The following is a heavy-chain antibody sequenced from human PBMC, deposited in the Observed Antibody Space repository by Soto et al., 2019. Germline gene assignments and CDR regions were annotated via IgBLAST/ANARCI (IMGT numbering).Heavy chain of an antibody. D-gene: IGHD3-22*01. J-gene: IGHJ3*01. Sequence: EVQLLESGGGLVQPGGSLRLSCAASGFSFSTYGMGWVRQPPGKGLEWVSGISGSGGDTYYADSVKGRFTISRDNSKKMLYLRMSSLRAEDTAVYCCAKRDTSTLIVVTKGAFDVWGQGTVVTVSS. CDR1: GFSFSTYG. CDR2: ISGSGGDT. CDR3: AKRDTSTLIVVTKGAFDV. V-gene: IGHV3-23*01.